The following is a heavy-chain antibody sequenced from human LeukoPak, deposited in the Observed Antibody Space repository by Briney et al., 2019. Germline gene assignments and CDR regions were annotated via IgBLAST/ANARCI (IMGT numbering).Heavy chain of an antibody. CDR3: ARVGYSSSWNSGVDY. CDR2: INWNGGST. J-gene: IGHJ4*02. Sequence: GGSLRLSCAASGFAFNYAWVSWVRQAPGKGLEWVSGINWNGGSTGYADSVKGRFTISRDNAKNSLYLQMNSLRAEDTALYYCARVGYSSSWNSGVDYWGQGTLVTVSS. V-gene: IGHV3-20*04. CDR1: GFAFNYAW. D-gene: IGHD6-13*01.